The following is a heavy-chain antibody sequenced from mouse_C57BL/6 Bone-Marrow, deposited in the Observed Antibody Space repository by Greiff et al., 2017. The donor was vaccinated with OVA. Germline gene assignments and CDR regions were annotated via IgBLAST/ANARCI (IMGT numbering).Heavy chain of an antibody. V-gene: IGHV5-17*01. CDR1: GFTFSDYG. J-gene: IGHJ2*01. CDR2: ISSGSSTI. Sequence: EVKLVESGGGLVKPGGSLKLSCAASGFTFSDYGMHWVRQAPEKGLEWVAYISSGSSTIYYADTVKGRFTISRDNAKNTLFLQMTSLRSEDTAMYYCAGGDEYDTVYYFDYWGQGTTLTVSS. D-gene: IGHD2-4*01. CDR3: AGGDEYDTVYYFDY.